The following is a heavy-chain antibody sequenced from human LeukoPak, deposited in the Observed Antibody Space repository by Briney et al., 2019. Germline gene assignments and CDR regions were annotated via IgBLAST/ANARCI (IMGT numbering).Heavy chain of an antibody. CDR3: ASLYCSGGSCYALYFDY. Sequence: SETLSLTCAVSGYSISSGYCWGWIRQPPGKGLEWIGSIYHSGCTYYNPSLKSRVTISIDTAKNQFSLQLSSVTAADTAVYYCASLYCSGGSCYALYFDYWGQGTLVTVSS. J-gene: IGHJ4*02. D-gene: IGHD2-15*01. V-gene: IGHV4-38-2*01. CDR1: GYSISSGYC. CDR2: IYHSGCT.